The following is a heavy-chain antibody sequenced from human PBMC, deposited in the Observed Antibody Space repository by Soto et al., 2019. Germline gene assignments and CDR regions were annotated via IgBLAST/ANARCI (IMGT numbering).Heavy chain of an antibody. CDR1: GFTFSSYA. V-gene: IGHV3-30-3*01. D-gene: IGHD6-19*01. J-gene: IGHJ5*02. Sequence: QVQLVESGGGVVQPGRSLRLSCAASGFTFSSYAMHWVRQAPGKGLEWVAVISYDGSNKYYADSVKGRFTISRDNSKNTLYLQMISLRAEDTAVYYCARLPGRIAVAQYPPPKYNWFDPWGQGTLVTVSS. CDR3: ARLPGRIAVAQYPPPKYNWFDP. CDR2: ISYDGSNK.